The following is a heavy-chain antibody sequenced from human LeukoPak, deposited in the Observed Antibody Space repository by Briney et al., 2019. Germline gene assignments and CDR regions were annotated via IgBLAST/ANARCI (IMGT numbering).Heavy chain of an antibody. CDR1: GGSISSYY. J-gene: IGHJ3*02. V-gene: IGHV4-59*01. CDR2: IYYSGST. Sequence: SETLSLTCTVSGGSISSYYWSWIRQPPGKGLEWIGYIYYSGSTNYNPSLKSRVTISVDTSKNQFSLKLSSVTAADTAVYYCARAPPFYHDGSGYWGWGAFDIWGQGTMVTVSS. D-gene: IGHD3-22*01. CDR3: ARAPPFYHDGSGYWGWGAFDI.